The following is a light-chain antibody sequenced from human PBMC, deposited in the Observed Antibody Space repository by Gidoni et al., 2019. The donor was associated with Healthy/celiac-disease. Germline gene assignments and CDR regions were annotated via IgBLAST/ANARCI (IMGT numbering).Light chain of an antibody. CDR1: SSDVGGYNY. CDR3: SSYAGSNNLDV. V-gene: IGLV2-8*01. Sequence: QSALTQPPSASGSPGPAVTMSCTGTSSDVGGYNYVSWYQHHPGKAPNLMIYEVSKRPSGVPDRFSGSKSGNTASLTVSGLQAEDEADYYCSSYAGSNNLDVFGTGTKVTVL. J-gene: IGLJ1*01. CDR2: EVS.